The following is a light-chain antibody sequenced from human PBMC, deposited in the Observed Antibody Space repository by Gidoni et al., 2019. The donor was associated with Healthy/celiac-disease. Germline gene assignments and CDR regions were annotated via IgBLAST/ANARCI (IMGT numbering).Light chain of an antibody. J-gene: IGLJ1*01. Sequence: QSVLTQPPSVYGAPGQRVTISCTGSSPNIGAGYDVHWYQQLPGTAPKLLIYGNSNRPSGVPDRFSGSKSGTSASLAITGLQAEDEADYYCQSYDSSLSGSGVFGTGTKVTVL. CDR3: QSYDSSLSGSGV. CDR1: SPNIGAGYD. CDR2: GNS. V-gene: IGLV1-40*01.